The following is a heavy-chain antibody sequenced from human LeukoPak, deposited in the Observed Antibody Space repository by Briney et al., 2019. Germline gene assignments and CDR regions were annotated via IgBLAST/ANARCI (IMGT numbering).Heavy chain of an antibody. D-gene: IGHD4-17*01. CDR1: GGSFSGYY. V-gene: IGHV4-34*01. CDR3: ARSRTVTFDY. Sequence: PSETLSLTCAVYGGSFSGYYWSWIRQPPGKGLEWIGEINHSGSTNYNPSLKSRVTISVDTSKNQFSLKLSSVTAADTAVYYCARSRTVTFDYWGQGTLVTVSS. CDR2: INHSGST. J-gene: IGHJ4*02.